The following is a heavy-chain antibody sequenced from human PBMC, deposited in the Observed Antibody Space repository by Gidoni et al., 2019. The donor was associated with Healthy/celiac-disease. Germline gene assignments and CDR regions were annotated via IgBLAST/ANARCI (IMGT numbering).Heavy chain of an antibody. Sequence: QVQLQQWGAGLLKPSETLSLTCAVYGGSFSGYYWSWIRQPPGKGLEWIGEINHSGSTNYNPSLKSRVTISVDTSKNQFSLKLSSVTAADTAVYYCARGRKYQLLFPRARAQGGMDVWGQGTTVTVSS. J-gene: IGHJ6*02. D-gene: IGHD2-2*01. V-gene: IGHV4-34*01. CDR2: INHSGST. CDR1: GGSFSGYY. CDR3: ARGRKYQLLFPRARAQGGMDV.